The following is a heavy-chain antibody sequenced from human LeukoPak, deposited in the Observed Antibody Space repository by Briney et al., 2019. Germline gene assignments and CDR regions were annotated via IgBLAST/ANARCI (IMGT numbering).Heavy chain of an antibody. D-gene: IGHD3-3*01. CDR1: GGSISSYY. CDR2: IYTSGST. V-gene: IGHV4-4*07. CDR3: ARTRTIFGGGYYYYYGMDV. J-gene: IGHJ6*02. Sequence: SETLSLTCTVSGGSISSYYWSWIRQPAGKGLEWIGRIYTSGSTNYSPSLKSRVTMSVDTSKNQFSLKLSSVTAADTAVYYCARTRTIFGGGYYYYYGMDVWGQGTTVTVSS.